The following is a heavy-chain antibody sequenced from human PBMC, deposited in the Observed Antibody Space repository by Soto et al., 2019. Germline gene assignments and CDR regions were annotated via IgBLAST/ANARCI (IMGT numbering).Heavy chain of an antibody. D-gene: IGHD7-27*01. CDR3: ARDTGDGTFDF. CDR1: GYTFSSYA. Sequence: QVHLVQSGAEVRKPGASVKVSCKASGYTFSSYAMHWVRQAPGQRLEWMGWINAGYGNTKSSQKFQDRVTISRETSASTAYRELTSLRSEDTAVYYCARDTGDGTFDFWGQGTLVTVSS. J-gene: IGHJ4*02. V-gene: IGHV1-3*01. CDR2: INAGYGNT.